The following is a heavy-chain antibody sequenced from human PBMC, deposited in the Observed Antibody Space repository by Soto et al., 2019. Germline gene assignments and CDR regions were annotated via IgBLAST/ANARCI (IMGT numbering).Heavy chain of an antibody. CDR3: ASTPLPKYYYDSSGYYYFDY. CDR2: IIPIFGTA. V-gene: IGHV1-69*13. Sequence: SVKVSCKASGGTFSSYAISWVRRAPGQGLEWMGGIIPIFGTANYAQKFQGRVTITADESTSTAYMELSSLRSEDTAVYYCASTPLPKYYYDSSGYYYFDYWGQGTLVTVSS. J-gene: IGHJ4*02. D-gene: IGHD3-22*01. CDR1: GGTFSSYA.